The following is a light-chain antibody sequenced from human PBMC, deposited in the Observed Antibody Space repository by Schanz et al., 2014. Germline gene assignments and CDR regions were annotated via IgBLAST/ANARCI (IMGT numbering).Light chain of an antibody. J-gene: IGKJ1*01. CDR3: QQYNSYPRT. CDR1: QSITHL. CDR2: DAS. Sequence: DIQMTQSPSTLSASVGDRVTITCRARQSITHLLAWYQQKPGRAPKLLIYDASTLERGVPSRFSGSGSGTEFTLTISSLQPDDFATYYCQQYNSYPRTFGQGTKVEIK. V-gene: IGKV1-5*01.